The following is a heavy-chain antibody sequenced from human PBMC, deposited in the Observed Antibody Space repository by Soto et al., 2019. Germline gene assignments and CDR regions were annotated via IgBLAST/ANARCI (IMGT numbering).Heavy chain of an antibody. CDR2: IGSGDT. CDR1: GYSFDSYA. V-gene: IGHV1-18*01. CDR3: ARENDPYGFDL. Sequence: QVQLVQSEATQEKPGASVKVFCEAFGYSFDSYAYSWVRQAPGQGLEWMGRIGSGDTNYAQKLQGRVTMTTDTSTNTAYMELRSLRSDDTALYYCARENDPYGFDLWGQGTMVTVSS. J-gene: IGHJ3*01.